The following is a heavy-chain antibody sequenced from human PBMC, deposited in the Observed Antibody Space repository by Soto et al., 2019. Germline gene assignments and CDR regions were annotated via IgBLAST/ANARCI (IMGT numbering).Heavy chain of an antibody. J-gene: IGHJ6*02. CDR3: ATWRGYDFWSGYLDYYYYGMDV. CDR1: GYTFTSYY. Sequence: QVQLVQSGAKVKKPGASVKVSCKASGYTFTSYYMHWVRQAPGQGLEWMGIINPSGGSTSYAQKFQGRVTMTRDTSTSTVYMELSSLRSEDTAVYYCATWRGYDFWSGYLDYYYYGMDVWGQGTTVTVSS. CDR2: INPSGGST. V-gene: IGHV1-46*01. D-gene: IGHD3-3*01.